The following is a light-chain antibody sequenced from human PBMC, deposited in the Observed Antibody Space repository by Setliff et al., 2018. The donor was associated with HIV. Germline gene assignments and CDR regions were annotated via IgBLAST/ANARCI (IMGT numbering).Light chain of an antibody. J-gene: IGLJ1*01. CDR3: CSYTSSLTYV. V-gene: IGLV2-23*02. CDR2: EVS. Sequence: QSVLTQPASVSGSPGQSITISCTGTTSDIGNFNLVSWYQQHPGKAPKLMICEVSKRPSGVSDRFSGSKSANTASLTISGLRAEDEADYYCCSYTSSLTYVFGTGTKVT. CDR1: TSDIGNFNL.